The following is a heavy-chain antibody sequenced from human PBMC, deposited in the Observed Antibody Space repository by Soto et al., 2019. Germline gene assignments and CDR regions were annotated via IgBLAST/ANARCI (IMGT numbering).Heavy chain of an antibody. CDR2: IIPIFGTA. CDR1: GGTFSSYA. V-gene: IGHV1-69*13. D-gene: IGHD6-13*01. Sequence: SVKVSCKASGGTFSSYAISWVRQAPGQGLEWMGGIIPIFGTANYAQKFQGRVTITADESTSTAYVELSSLRSEDTAVYYCARVDGVTVREQRVQSSWFDPWGQGTLVTVSS. J-gene: IGHJ5*02. CDR3: ARVDGVTVREQRVQSSWFDP.